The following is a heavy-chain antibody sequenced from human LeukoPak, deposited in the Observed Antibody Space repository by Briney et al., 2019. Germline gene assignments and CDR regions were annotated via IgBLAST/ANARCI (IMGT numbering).Heavy chain of an antibody. Sequence: ASVKVSCKASGYTFTGYYTHWVRQAPGQGLEWMGWINPNSGGTNYAQKFQGRVTMTRDTSISTAYMELSRLRSDDTAVYYCARAGHYCSGGSCYYGYWGQGTLVTVSS. V-gene: IGHV1-2*02. CDR3: ARAGHYCSGGSCYYGY. CDR2: INPNSGGT. CDR1: GYTFTGYY. J-gene: IGHJ4*02. D-gene: IGHD2-15*01.